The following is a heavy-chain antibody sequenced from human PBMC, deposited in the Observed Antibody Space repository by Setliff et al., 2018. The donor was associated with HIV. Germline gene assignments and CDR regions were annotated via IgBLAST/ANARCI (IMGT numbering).Heavy chain of an antibody. Sequence: ASVKVSCKASGYTFTGYAISWVRQAPGQGLDWMGGIIPASGSTNYAQKFQGRVTLTTDTSTSTAYMELRSLRSDDTAVYYCARVRVGATPLDYWGQGTLVTVSS. J-gene: IGHJ4*02. CDR1: GYTFTGYA. V-gene: IGHV1-18*01. CDR3: ARVRVGATPLDY. D-gene: IGHD1-26*01. CDR2: IIPASGST.